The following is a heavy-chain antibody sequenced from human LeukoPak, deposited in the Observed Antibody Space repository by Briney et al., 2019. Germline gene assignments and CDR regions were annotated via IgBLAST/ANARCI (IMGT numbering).Heavy chain of an antibody. Sequence: GGSLRLSCAASGFTFSGYSLKWVRQAPGKGLEWVSSISGTSTYKYYADSVKGRFTISRDNAKNSLYLQMSSLRAEDTAVYYCARGQTIRGGAFDIWGQGTMVTVSS. CDR2: ISGTSTYK. V-gene: IGHV3-21*01. CDR3: ARGQTIRGGAFDI. D-gene: IGHD2-2*02. CDR1: GFTFSGYS. J-gene: IGHJ3*02.